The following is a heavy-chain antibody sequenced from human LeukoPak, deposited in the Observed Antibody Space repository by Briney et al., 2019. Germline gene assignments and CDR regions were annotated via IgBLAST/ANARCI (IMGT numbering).Heavy chain of an antibody. Sequence: GASVKVSCKASGCTFTSYDINWVRQATGQGLEWMGWMNPNSGNTGYAQKFQGRVTMTRNTSISTAYMELSSLRSEDTAVYYCARGRYYDFWSGYYPAPDYWGQGTLVTVSS. J-gene: IGHJ4*02. V-gene: IGHV1-8*02. D-gene: IGHD3-3*01. CDR2: MNPNSGNT. CDR3: ARGRYYDFWSGYYPAPDY. CDR1: GCTFTSYD.